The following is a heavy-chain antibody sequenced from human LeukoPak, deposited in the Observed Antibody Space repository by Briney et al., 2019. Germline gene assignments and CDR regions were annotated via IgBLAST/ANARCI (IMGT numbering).Heavy chain of an antibody. CDR3: AREGGGPEGHYFDY. CDR2: INHSGST. D-gene: IGHD1-14*01. J-gene: IGHJ4*02. CDR1: GGPFSGYY. Sequence: SETLSLTCTVYGGPFSGYYWSWIRQPPGKGLEWIGEINHSGSTNYNPSLKSRVTISVDTSKNQFSLKLSSVTAADTAVYYCAREGGGPEGHYFDYWGQGTLVTVSS. V-gene: IGHV4-34*01.